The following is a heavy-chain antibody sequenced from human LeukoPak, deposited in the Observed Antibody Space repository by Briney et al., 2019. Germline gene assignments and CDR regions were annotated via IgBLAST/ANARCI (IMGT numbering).Heavy chain of an antibody. J-gene: IGHJ4*02. V-gene: IGHV5-51*01. CDR2: IYPGDSDT. CDR1: GYSSTSYW. Sequence: RGESLKISCKGSGYSSTSYWIGWVRQMPGKGLEWMGIIYPGDSDTRYSPSFQGQVTISADKSISTAYLQWSSLKASDTAMYYCARPVYYDSSGYMIDYWGQGTLVTVSS. CDR3: ARPVYYDSSGYMIDY. D-gene: IGHD3-22*01.